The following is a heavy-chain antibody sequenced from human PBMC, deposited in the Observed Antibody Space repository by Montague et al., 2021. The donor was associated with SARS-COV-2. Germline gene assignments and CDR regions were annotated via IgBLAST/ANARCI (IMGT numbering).Heavy chain of an antibody. V-gene: IGHV2-70*01. CDR1: GFSLSTSGMC. CDR3: TRIQVSGTAMDQYYYYEGMNV. J-gene: IGHJ6*02. Sequence: PALVKPTQTLTLTCTFSGFSLSTSGMCVSWIRQPPGKALEWLALIDWDDDKYYSTSLKTRLTISKDTSKNQVVLTMTNMDPVDTATYYCTRIQVSGTAMDQYYYYEGMNVWSQGTTVTISS. D-gene: IGHD5-18*01. CDR2: IDWDDDK.